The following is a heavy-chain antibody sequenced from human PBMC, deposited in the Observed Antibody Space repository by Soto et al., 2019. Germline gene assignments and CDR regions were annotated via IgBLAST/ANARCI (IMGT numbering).Heavy chain of an antibody. CDR1: GFTFSSYS. V-gene: IGHV3-23*01. Sequence: PGGSLRLSSAASGFTFSSYSMSWVRQAPGKGLEWVSAISGSGGSTYYADSVKGRFTISRDNSKNTLYLQMNSLRAEDTAVYYCARTYCSGGSCYRPPPWFDPWGQGTLVTVSS. J-gene: IGHJ5*02. CDR3: ARTYCSGGSCYRPPPWFDP. D-gene: IGHD2-15*01. CDR2: ISGSGGST.